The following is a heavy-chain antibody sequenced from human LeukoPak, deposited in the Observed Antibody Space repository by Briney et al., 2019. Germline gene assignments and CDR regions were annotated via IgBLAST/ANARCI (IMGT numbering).Heavy chain of an antibody. CDR3: AGWKHWYFDL. CDR2: IYTSGST. Sequence: TLSLTCTVSGGSISSGSYYWSWIRQPAGKGLEWIGRIYTSGSTNYNPSLKSRVTISVDTSKNQFSLKLSSVTAADTAVYYCAGWKHWYFDLWGRGTLVTVSS. J-gene: IGHJ2*01. D-gene: IGHD1-1*01. CDR1: GGSISSGSYY. V-gene: IGHV4-61*02.